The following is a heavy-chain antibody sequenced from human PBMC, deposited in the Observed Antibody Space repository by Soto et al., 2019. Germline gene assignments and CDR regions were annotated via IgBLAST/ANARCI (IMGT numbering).Heavy chain of an antibody. Sequence: SETLSLTCTVSGGSISNYFWSWIRQHPGKGLEWIGYIYYSGNTYYNPSLKSRVTISVDTSQNQFSLKLSSVTAADTAVYYCARVPFYYYGSGSYIHWFDPWGQGTQVTVSS. CDR2: IYYSGNT. CDR1: GGSISNYF. J-gene: IGHJ5*02. D-gene: IGHD3-10*01. CDR3: ARVPFYYYGSGSYIHWFDP. V-gene: IGHV4-59*06.